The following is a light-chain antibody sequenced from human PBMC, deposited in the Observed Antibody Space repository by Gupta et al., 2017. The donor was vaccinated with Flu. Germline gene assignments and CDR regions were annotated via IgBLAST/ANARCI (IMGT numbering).Light chain of an antibody. J-gene: IGLJ2*01. CDR2: EVN. CDR3: CSYSADDTVV. CDR1: NRDIGKFNL. Sequence: SITLACTGTNRDIGKFNLVSWYQQPPDNAPKLIIYEVNKWHSNIPTCFSGSKAGITASLTISGLQAEDEAHYYCCSYSADDTVVFGGGTSLTVL. V-gene: IGLV2-23*02.